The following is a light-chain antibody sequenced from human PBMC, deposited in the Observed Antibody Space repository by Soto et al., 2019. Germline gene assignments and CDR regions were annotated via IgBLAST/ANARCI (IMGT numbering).Light chain of an antibody. V-gene: IGKV1-5*03. J-gene: IGKJ4*01. CDR3: QQYNSYPS. CDR2: KAS. Sequence: DIQMTQSPSTLSASVGDRVNITCRASQSISSWLAWYQQKPGKAPKLLIYKASSLESGVPSRFSGSGSGTEFTLTNSSLQPDDFATYYCQQYNSYPSFGGGTKVEIK. CDR1: QSISSW.